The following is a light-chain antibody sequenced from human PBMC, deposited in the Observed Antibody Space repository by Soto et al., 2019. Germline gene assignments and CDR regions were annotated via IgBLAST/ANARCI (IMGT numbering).Light chain of an antibody. CDR3: QQYGSSIT. V-gene: IGKV3-20*01. CDR1: QSVSSSY. Sequence: EIVLTQAPGTLSLSPGERATLSCRASQSVSSSYLAWYQHKPGQAPRLLIYGASGRATGIPDRFSGSGSGTDFTLTISRMEPEDFAVYYCQQYGSSITFGQGTRLEIK. CDR2: GAS. J-gene: IGKJ5*01.